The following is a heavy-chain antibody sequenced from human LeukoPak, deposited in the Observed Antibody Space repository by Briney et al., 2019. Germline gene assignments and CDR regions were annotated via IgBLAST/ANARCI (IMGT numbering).Heavy chain of an antibody. V-gene: IGHV3-23*01. Sequence: GGSLRLSCAASGFTFSSYAMSWVRQAPGKGLEWVSAISGSGGSTYYADSVKGRFTISRDNSKNTLYLQMNSLRAEDTAVYYCAKDRDYYDSSGYYRYYYYYYGMDVWGQGTMVTVSS. D-gene: IGHD3-22*01. CDR3: AKDRDYYDSSGYYRYYYYYYGMDV. CDR2: ISGSGGST. CDR1: GFTFSSYA. J-gene: IGHJ6*02.